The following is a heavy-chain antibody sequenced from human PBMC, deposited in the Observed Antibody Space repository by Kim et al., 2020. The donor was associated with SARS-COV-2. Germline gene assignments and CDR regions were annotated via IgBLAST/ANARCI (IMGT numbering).Heavy chain of an antibody. Sequence: SETLSLNCTVSSVSFSSYYWSWVRQPPGKALEWIGYIYYSGSTNYNPSLESRVTISLDTSKNHFSLKLSSVTAADTAVYYCARRPTRNYFDYWGQRSLVTVAS. CDR2: IYYSGST. V-gene: IGHV4-59*13. J-gene: IGHJ4*02. CDR1: SVSFSSYY. CDR3: ARRPTRNYFDY.